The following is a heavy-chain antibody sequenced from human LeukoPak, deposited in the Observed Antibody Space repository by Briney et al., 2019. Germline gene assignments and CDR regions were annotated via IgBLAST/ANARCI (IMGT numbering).Heavy chain of an antibody. CDR2: ISSRSSYI. V-gene: IGHV3-21*01. D-gene: IGHD3-10*01. Sequence: GGSLRLSCTASGFTFSDYSMNWVRQVPGKGLEWVSSISSRSSYIYYADSVKGRFTISRDNAKNSLYLQMNSLRAEDTAVYYCTTGRGITWTYFDYWGQGTLVTVSS. J-gene: IGHJ4*02. CDR3: TTGRGITWTYFDY. CDR1: GFTFSDYS.